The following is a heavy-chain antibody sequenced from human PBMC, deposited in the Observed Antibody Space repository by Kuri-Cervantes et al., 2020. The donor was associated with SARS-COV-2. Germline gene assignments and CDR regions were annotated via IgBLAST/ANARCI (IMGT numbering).Heavy chain of an antibody. CDR2: IYYSGST. J-gene: IGHJ6*03. CDR1: GGSISSHY. D-gene: IGHD1-1*01. Sequence: SETLSLTCTVSGGSISSHYWSWIRQPPGKGLEWIGYIYYSGSTNYNPSLKSRVTMSVDTSKNQFSLKLSSVTAADTAVYYCARGGELERRYYYYYMDVWGKGTTVTVSS. CDR3: ARGGELERRYYYYYMDV. V-gene: IGHV4-59*11.